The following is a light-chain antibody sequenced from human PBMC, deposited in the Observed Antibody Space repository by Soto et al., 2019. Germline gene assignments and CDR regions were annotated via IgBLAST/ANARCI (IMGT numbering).Light chain of an antibody. J-gene: IGKJ1*01. V-gene: IGKV1-39*01. CDR2: EAS. CDR3: QQIYSIPQT. CDR1: QTISNY. Sequence: DIQMTQSPSSLSASVRDRVTITCRASQTISNYLNWYQQKPGKAPKLLIYEASSLQSGVPSRFSGSGSGTDFTLTITSLQPEDFAAYYCQQIYSIPQTFGQGTKVDIK.